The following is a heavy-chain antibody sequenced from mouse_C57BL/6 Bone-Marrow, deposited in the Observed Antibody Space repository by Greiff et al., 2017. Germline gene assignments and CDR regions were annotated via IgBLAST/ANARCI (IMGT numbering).Heavy chain of an antibody. V-gene: IGHV1-19*01. CDR2: INPYNGGT. CDR3: ARNCNYYAMDY. J-gene: IGHJ4*01. Sequence: VQLQQPGPVLVKPGASVKMSCKASGYTFTDYYMNWVKQSHGKSLEWIGVINPYNGGTSYNQKFKGKATLTVDKSSSTAYMELNSLTSEDSAVYYCARNCNYYAMDYWGQGTSVTVSS. D-gene: IGHD4-1*01. CDR1: GYTFTDYY.